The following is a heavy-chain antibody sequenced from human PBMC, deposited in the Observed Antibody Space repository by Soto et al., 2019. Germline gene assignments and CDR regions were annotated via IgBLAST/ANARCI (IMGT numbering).Heavy chain of an antibody. CDR2: MYDRGST. Sequence: PSETLSLTCPVSGGSISSDYYYWSWIRQPPGKGLEWIGHMYDRGSTFYNPSLESRVTMSVDTSKNQFSLRLSAVTAADTAMYYCARYCTHGVCSNPFYYYGMDVWGQGSPVTVSS. CDR3: ARYCTHGVCSNPFYYYGMDV. CDR1: GGSISSDYYY. D-gene: IGHD2-8*01. J-gene: IGHJ6*02. V-gene: IGHV4-30-4*01.